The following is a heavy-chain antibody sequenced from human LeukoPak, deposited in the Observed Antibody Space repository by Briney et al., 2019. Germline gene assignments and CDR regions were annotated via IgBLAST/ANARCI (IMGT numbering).Heavy chain of an antibody. D-gene: IGHD1-26*01. V-gene: IGHV3-7*03. J-gene: IGHJ4*02. CDR2: INHNGNVD. CDR3: ARSVYSGSLGPGDY. CDR1: GFTFSSYW. Sequence: GGSLRLSCAASGFTFSSYWMNWARQAPGKGLEWVASINHNGNVDYYVDSVKGRFTISRDNAKNSLYLQMSNLRAEDTAVYFCARSVYSGSLGPGDYWGQGTLVTVSS.